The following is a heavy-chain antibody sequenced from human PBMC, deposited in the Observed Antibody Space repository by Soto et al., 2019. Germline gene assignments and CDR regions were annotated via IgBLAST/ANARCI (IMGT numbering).Heavy chain of an antibody. V-gene: IGHV4-34*01. CDR2: INHSGST. CDR1: GGSFSGYY. Sequence: QVQLQQWGAGLLKPSETLSLTCAVYGGSFSGYYWSWIRQPPVKGLEWIGEINHSGSTNYNPSLKRRVTISVDTSKNQFALKLSSVTAADTAVYYCARGDRGFDFWSVTRTNWFDPWGQGTLVTVSS. J-gene: IGHJ5*02. D-gene: IGHD3-3*01. CDR3: ARGDRGFDFWSVTRTNWFDP.